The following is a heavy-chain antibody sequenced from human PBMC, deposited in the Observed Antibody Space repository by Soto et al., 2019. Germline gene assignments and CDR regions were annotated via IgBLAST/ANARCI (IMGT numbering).Heavy chain of an antibody. Sequence: QVQLVESAGGMVQPGTSLRLSCAASGFTFNSLSLHWVRQRPDKGLEWVAVISHDGRVTFYADFVKGRFTVSRDNSKNTIYLQVNSLRAEDTAVYYCAREPYGDSQYVDYWGQGTLVTVSS. CDR1: GFTFNSLS. D-gene: IGHD2-21*02. CDR2: ISHDGRVT. CDR3: AREPYGDSQYVDY. V-gene: IGHV3-30*04. J-gene: IGHJ4*02.